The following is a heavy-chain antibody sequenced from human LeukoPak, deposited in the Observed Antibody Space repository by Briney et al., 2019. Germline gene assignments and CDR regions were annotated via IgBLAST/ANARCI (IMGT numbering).Heavy chain of an antibody. CDR3: ARDTIHLNAFDI. CDR1: GFTFSSYA. Sequence: GGSLRLSCAASGFTFSSYAMSWVRQAPGKGLEWVSAISGSGGSTYYADSVKGRFTISRDNSKNTLYLQMNSLRAEDTAVYYCARDTIHLNAFDIWGQGTMVTVSS. J-gene: IGHJ3*02. D-gene: IGHD3-9*01. V-gene: IGHV3-23*01. CDR2: ISGSGGST.